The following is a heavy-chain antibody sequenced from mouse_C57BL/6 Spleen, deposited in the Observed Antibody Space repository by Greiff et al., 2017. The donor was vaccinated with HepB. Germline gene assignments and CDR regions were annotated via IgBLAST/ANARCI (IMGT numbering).Heavy chain of an antibody. Sequence: QVQLKESGAELARPGASVKLSCKASGYTFTSYGISWVKQRTGQGLEWIGEIYPRSGNTYYNEKFKGKATLTADKSSSTAYMELRSLTSEDSAVYFCARPSIYYDYDRVFDYWGQGTTLTVSS. CDR3: ARPSIYYDYDRVFDY. J-gene: IGHJ2*01. CDR2: IYPRSGNT. D-gene: IGHD2-4*01. V-gene: IGHV1-81*01. CDR1: GYTFTSYG.